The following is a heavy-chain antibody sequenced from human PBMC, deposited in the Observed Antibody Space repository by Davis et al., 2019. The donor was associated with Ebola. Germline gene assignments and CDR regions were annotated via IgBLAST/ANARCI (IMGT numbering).Heavy chain of an antibody. Sequence: SGPTLVKPQQTLTLTCTFSGFSLTSTGVGVGWIRQPPGKALEWLALIYWDDDKRYSPSLKSRLTITKDTSKNQVVLTMTNMDPVDTATYYCAHSAKQQLKKGRYYYYGMDVWGQGTTVTVSS. V-gene: IGHV2-5*02. CDR2: IYWDDDK. J-gene: IGHJ6*02. CDR1: GFSLTSTGVG. D-gene: IGHD6-13*01. CDR3: AHSAKQQLKKGRYYYYGMDV.